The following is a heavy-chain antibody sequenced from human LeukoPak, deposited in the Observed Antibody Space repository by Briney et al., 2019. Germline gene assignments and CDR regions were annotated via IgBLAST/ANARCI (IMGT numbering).Heavy chain of an antibody. CDR1: GYTFTSYD. J-gene: IGHJ6*02. D-gene: IGHD4-17*01. CDR2: MNPNSGNT. Sequence: GALVKVSCKASGYTFTSYDINWVRQATGQGLEWMGWMNPNSGNTGYAQKFQGRVTMTRNTSISTAYMELSSLRSEDTAVYYCARGNYGDYGGYYYGMDVWGQGTTVTVSS. V-gene: IGHV1-8*01. CDR3: ARGNYGDYGGYYYGMDV.